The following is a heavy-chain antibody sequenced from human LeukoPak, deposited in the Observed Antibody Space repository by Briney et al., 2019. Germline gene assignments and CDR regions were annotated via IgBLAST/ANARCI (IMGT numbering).Heavy chain of an antibody. D-gene: IGHD2-8*02. CDR1: GGSISSSDYY. CDR2: IYYSGST. J-gene: IGHJ4*02. Sequence: SETLSLTCAVSGGSISSSDYYWGWIRQPPGKGLEWIGSIYYSGSTYYNPSLKSRVTISVDTSKNQFSLKLSSVTAADTAVYYCARAVLGASDYWGQGTLVTVSS. CDR3: ARAVLGASDY. V-gene: IGHV4-39*07.